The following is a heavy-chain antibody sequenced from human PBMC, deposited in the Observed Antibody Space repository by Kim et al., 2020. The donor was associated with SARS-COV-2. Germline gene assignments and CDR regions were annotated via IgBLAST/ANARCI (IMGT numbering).Heavy chain of an antibody. D-gene: IGHD2-15*01. J-gene: IGHJ3*02. CDR1: GFTFSSYS. V-gene: IGHV3-21*01. Sequence: GGSLRLSCAASGFTFSSYSMNWVRQAPGKGLEWVSSISSSSSYIYYADSVKGRFTISRDNAKNSLYLQMNSLRAEDTAVYYCARGTQRVVAASSAFDIWGQGTMVTVSS. CDR3: ARGTQRVVAASSAFDI. CDR2: ISSSSSYI.